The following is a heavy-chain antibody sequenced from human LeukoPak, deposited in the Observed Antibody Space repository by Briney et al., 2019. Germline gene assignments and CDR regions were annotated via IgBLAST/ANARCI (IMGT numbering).Heavy chain of an antibody. CDR2: ISAYNGNT. V-gene: IGHV1-18*01. J-gene: IGHJ5*02. CDR3: ARDPGSSSWYVWFDP. Sequence: ASVKVSCKASGYTFTSYGISWVRQAPGQGLDWMGWISAYNGNTNYAQKLQGRVTMTTDTSTSTAYMELRSLRSDDTAVYYCARDPGSSSWYVWFDPWGQGTLVTVSS. D-gene: IGHD6-13*01. CDR1: GYTFTSYG.